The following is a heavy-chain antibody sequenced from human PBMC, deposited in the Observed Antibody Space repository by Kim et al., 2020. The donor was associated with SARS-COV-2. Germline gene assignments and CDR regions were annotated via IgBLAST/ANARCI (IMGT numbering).Heavy chain of an antibody. V-gene: IGHV3-23*01. Sequence: GGSLRLSCAASGFTFSSYAMSWVRQAPGKGLEWVSGISGSGGNTYYADSVKGRFTISRDNSKNTLYLQMNSLRAEDTAVFYCAKYSSGWYWGGLSDAFDIWGQGTMVTVSS. CDR3: AKYSSGWYWGGLSDAFDI. J-gene: IGHJ3*02. CDR1: GFTFSSYA. CDR2: ISGSGGNT. D-gene: IGHD6-19*01.